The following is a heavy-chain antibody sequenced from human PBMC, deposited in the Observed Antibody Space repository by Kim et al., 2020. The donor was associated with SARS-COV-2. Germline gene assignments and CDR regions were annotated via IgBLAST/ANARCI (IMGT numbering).Heavy chain of an antibody. J-gene: IGHJ4*02. CDR2: IDPSDSYT. D-gene: IGHD3-10*01. Sequence: GESLKISCEPSGYIFTSYWISWVRQMPGKGLEWMGRIDPSDSYTNYSPSFQGHVTISVDKSISTAYLQWSSLKASDTAIYYCARTFCSSWFGGTSYYDYWGQGTLVTVSS. CDR3: ARTFCSSWFGGTSYYDY. V-gene: IGHV5-10-1*01. CDR1: GYIFTSYW.